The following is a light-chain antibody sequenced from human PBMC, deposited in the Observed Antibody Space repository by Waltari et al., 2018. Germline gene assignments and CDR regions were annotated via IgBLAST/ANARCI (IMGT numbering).Light chain of an antibody. Sequence: EIVVTQSPATLSVSPGERATLSRRSSQRVSSNLAWYQQKPGQAPRLLIYGASTRATGIPARFSGSGSGTEFTLTISSLQSEDFAIYYYQQYNTWPPQDTFGQGTKLEIK. CDR2: GAS. CDR3: QQYNTWPPQDT. CDR1: QRVSSN. V-gene: IGKV3-15*01. J-gene: IGKJ2*01.